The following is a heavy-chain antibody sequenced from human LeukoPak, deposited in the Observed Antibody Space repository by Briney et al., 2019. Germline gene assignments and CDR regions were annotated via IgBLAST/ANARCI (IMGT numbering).Heavy chain of an antibody. CDR3: ARSLPAAEDY. V-gene: IGHV4-39*01. J-gene: IGHJ4*02. CDR1: GGSISSSSYY. CDR2: IYYSGST. Sequence: SETLSLTCTVSGGSISSSSYYWGRIRKPPGKGLEWIGSIYYSGSTYYNPSLKSRVTISVDTSKNQFSLKLSSVTAADTAVYYCARSLPAAEDYWGQGTLVTVSS. D-gene: IGHD6-13*01.